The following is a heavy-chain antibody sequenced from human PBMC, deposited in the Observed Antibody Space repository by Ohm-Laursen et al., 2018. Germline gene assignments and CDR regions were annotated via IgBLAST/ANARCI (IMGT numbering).Heavy chain of an antibody. V-gene: IGHV3-30*18. Sequence: SLRLSCTASGFTFSAYGMHWVRQAPGKGLEWVAVISHDGSDKYYADSVKGRFTISRDNSKNTLYLQMNSLRAEDTAVYYCAKDGVGGAYYYGMDVWGQGTTVTVSS. CDR2: ISHDGSDK. D-gene: IGHD2-21*01. CDR3: AKDGVGGAYYYGMDV. J-gene: IGHJ6*02. CDR1: GFTFSAYG.